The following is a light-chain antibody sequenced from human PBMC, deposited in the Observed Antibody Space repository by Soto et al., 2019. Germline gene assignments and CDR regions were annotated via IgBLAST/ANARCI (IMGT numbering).Light chain of an antibody. CDR2: QTS. Sequence: EIVMTQSPATLSVSPGESATLSCRASQSISGHLAWFQHKPGQAPRLLVYQTSIRATGIPARFSGSGSGTEFTLTISSLQSEDFAVYYCQQCVRWPWTFSQGTRVEIK. J-gene: IGKJ1*01. CDR1: QSISGH. V-gene: IGKV3-15*01. CDR3: QQCVRWPWT.